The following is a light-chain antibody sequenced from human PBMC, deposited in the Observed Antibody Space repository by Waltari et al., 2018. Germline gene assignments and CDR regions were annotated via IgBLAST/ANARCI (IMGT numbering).Light chain of an antibody. CDR3: SSYTGSSTLV. Sequence: QSALTQPASVSGYPGQSITISCSGTSSDVGGYNYVSWYQQHPGKAPKVMIYDVSNRPSGVSNRFSGSKSGNTASLTISGLRSEDEADYYCSSYTGSSTLVFGGGTKLTVL. J-gene: IGLJ2*01. CDR1: SSDVGGYNY. CDR2: DVS. V-gene: IGLV2-14*03.